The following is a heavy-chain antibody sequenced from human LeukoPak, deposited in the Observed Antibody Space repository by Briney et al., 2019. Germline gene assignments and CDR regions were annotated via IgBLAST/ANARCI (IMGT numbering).Heavy chain of an antibody. Sequence: GGSLRLSCAASAFTSSAYYMKWIRQAPGKGLEWISYISSSGSSTRYADSVKGRFTISRDNTRTSLYLQMTSLRADDTAVYYCASKGGNWGQGTLVTVSS. CDR3: ASKGGN. CDR2: ISSSGSST. J-gene: IGHJ4*02. V-gene: IGHV3-11*03. CDR1: AFTSSAYY. D-gene: IGHD2-15*01.